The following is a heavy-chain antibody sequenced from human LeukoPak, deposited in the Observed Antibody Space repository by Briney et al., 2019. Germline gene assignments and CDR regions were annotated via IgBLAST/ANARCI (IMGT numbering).Heavy chain of an antibody. CDR1: EFSVGSNY. CDR2: IKSKTDGGTT. V-gene: IGHV3-15*01. D-gene: IGHD3-10*01. CDR3: TTSNIEVRGVPWYFDY. Sequence: GGSLRLSCAASEFSVGSNYMTWVRQAPGKGLEWVGRIKSKTDGGTTDYAAPVKGRFTISRDDSKNTLYLQINSPKTEDTAVYYCTTSNIEVRGVPWYFDYWGQGTLVTVSS. J-gene: IGHJ4*02.